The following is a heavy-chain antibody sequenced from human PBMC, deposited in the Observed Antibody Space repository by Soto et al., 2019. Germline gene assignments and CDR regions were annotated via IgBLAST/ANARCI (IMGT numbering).Heavy chain of an antibody. J-gene: IGHJ6*02. Sequence: GSLRLSCAASGFTFSDYTINWVRQAPGKGLEWVLYISSIGSSRYYSDSVKGRFTISRDNAKTSLCLHMNSLIDEDTAVYYCASRVFYAMDVRGQGTTVTVSS. CDR2: ISSIGSSR. V-gene: IGHV3-48*02. CDR1: GFTFSDYT. CDR3: ASRVFYAMDV.